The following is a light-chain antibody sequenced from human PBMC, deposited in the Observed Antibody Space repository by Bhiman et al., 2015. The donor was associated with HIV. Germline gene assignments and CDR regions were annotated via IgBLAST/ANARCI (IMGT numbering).Light chain of an antibody. CDR2: EVT. V-gene: IGLV2-14*02. Sequence: QSALTQPASVSGSPGQSITISCTGTSSDVGAYNLVSWYQHHPDKAPKLMIFEVTFRPLGVSNRFSGSKSGNTASLTISGLQAEDEADYYCSSLTSSLSYVFGIGTNVTVL. CDR3: SSLTSSLSYV. CDR1: SSDVGAYNL. J-gene: IGLJ1*01.